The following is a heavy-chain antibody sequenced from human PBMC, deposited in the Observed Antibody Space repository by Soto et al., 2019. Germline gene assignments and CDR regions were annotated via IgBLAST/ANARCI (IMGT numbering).Heavy chain of an antibody. D-gene: IGHD5-12*01. Sequence: PGGSVRLSCAASGFTVDDYSMHWVRQAPGEGLEWVSLISWDGYSTYYTDSVKGRFTISGDNSRNSLYLQMNSLRTEDTALYYCAKDIAYRGYGGFDPWGLGTLVTVSS. J-gene: IGHJ5*02. CDR2: ISWDGYST. CDR3: AKDIAYRGYGGFDP. CDR1: GFTVDDYS. V-gene: IGHV3-43*01.